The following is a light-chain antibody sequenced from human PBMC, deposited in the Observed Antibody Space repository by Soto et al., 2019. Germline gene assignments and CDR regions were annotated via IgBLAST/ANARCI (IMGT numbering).Light chain of an antibody. V-gene: IGKV3-15*01. J-gene: IGKJ2*01. CDR3: QQGHNWPLT. CDR2: GAS. Sequence: EIVMTQSPATLSVSPGESATLSCRASQSISSELAWYQQKPGQPPRLLIYGASTRATGVPASFTGSGSGSDFTLTLSGLQSEEFAVYYCQQGHNWPLTFGQRTRLEI. CDR1: QSISSE.